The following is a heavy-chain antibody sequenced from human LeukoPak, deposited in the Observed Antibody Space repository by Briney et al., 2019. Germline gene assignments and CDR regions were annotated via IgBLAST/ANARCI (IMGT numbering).Heavy chain of an antibody. V-gene: IGHV3-23*01. CDR3: VRNER. CDR1: GFTFSIYA. J-gene: IGHJ4*02. CDR2: ISYSGVST. Sequence: GGSLRLSCAASGFTFSIYAMTWVRQAPGKGLEWASSISYSGVSTYYADSVKGRFTISRDNSKNSLSLQMNSLRAEDTAVYYCVRNERWGQGTLVTVSS.